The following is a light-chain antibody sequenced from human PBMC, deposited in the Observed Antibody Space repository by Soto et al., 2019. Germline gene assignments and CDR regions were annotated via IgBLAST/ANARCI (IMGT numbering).Light chain of an antibody. CDR1: QSISSY. V-gene: IGKV1-39*01. CDR2: AAS. J-gene: IGKJ1*01. CDR3: HHSYSTLRT. Sequence: DIQVTQSPSSLSASVGDRVTITCRASQSISSYLNWYQQKPGKAPKLLIYAASSLQSGVPSRFSGSGSGTDFTLTISSLQPEDFATYYCHHSYSTLRTFGQGTNVDIK.